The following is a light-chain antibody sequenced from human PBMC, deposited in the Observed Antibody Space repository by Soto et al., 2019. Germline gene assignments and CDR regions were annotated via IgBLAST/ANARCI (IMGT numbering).Light chain of an antibody. CDR2: WAS. CDR1: QSVLYSSNNKNY. V-gene: IGKV4-1*01. J-gene: IGKJ2*01. CDR3: QQYFTMPYT. Sequence: DIVMTQSPDSLAVSLGERATINCKSSQSVLYSSNNKNYLAWYQQRPGQPPKVLIYWASTRESGVPDRFSGSGSGTDFTLAISSLQAEDVAVYYCQQYFTMPYTFDQGTKLEIK.